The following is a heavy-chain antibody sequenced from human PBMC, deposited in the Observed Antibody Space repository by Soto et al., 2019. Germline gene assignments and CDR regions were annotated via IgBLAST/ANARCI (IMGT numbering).Heavy chain of an antibody. CDR1: GGTVSIYA. Sequence: SVEIACKASGGTVSIYAISWVLQTPGQGLEWMGGIIPIFGTANYAQKFQGRVTITADKSTSTAYMELSSLRSEDTAVYYCARDFHTKNITFVSWGQGTLVTVSS. V-gene: IGHV1-69*06. J-gene: IGHJ4*02. CDR3: ARDFHTKNITFVS. CDR2: IIPIFGTA.